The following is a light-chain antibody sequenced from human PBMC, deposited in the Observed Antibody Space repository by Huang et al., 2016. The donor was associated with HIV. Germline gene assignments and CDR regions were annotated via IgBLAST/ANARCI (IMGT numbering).Light chain of an antibody. V-gene: IGKV3-15*01. CDR2: AAS. CDR3: LQYNTWPKT. J-gene: IGKJ1*01. CDR1: QSVSTN. Sequence: ETEMTQFPATPSVSPGESATLSCRASQSVSTNLAWYQQKPGQAPRLLIYAASTRAPGVPGRFGGSGSGTGFTLTISSLQSEDFAIYYCLQYNTWPKTFGQGTRVDFK.